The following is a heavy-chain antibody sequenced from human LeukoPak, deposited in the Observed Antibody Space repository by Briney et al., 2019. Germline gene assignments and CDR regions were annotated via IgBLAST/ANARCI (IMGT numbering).Heavy chain of an antibody. V-gene: IGHV3-30*19. Sequence: GGSLRLSCAASGFTFSSYGMHWVRQAPGKGLEWVSVISYDGSNKYYADSVKGRFTISRDNSKNTLYLQMNSLGAEDTAVYYCARDQMLVRGVNVYDYWGQGTLVTVSS. D-gene: IGHD3-10*01. CDR1: GFTFSSYG. CDR3: ARDQMLVRGVNVYDY. CDR2: ISYDGSNK. J-gene: IGHJ4*02.